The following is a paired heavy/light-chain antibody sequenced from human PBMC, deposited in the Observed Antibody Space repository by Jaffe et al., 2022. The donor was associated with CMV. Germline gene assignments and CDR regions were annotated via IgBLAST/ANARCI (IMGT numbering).Light chain of an antibody. CDR1: KLGDKY. J-gene: IGLJ1*01. Sequence: SYELTQPPSVSVSPGQTASITCSGDKLGDKYACWYQQKPGQSPVLVIYQDSKRPSGIPERFSGSNSGNTATLTISGTQAMDEADYYCQAWDSSTAAYVFGTGTKVTVL. CDR2: QDS. V-gene: IGLV3-1*01. CDR3: QAWDSSTAAYV.
Heavy chain of an antibody. J-gene: IGHJ5*02. V-gene: IGHV1-8*01. D-gene: IGHD3-22*01. CDR3: ARLNYYDSSGYYSPGWFDP. CDR2: MNPNSGNT. CDR1: GYTFTSYD. Sequence: QVQLVQSGAEVKKPGASVKVSCKASGYTFTSYDINWVRQATGQGLEWMGWMNPNSGNTGYAQKFQGRVTMTRNTSISTAYMELSSLRSEDTAVYYCARLNYYDSSGYYSPGWFDPWGQGTLVTVSS.